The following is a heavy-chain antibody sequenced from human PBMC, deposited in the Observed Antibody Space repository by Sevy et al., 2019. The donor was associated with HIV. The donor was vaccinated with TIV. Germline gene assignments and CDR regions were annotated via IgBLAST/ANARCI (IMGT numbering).Heavy chain of an antibody. D-gene: IGHD3-3*01. CDR1: AFTFSSYW. J-gene: IGHJ4*02. CDR3: ARDTYYDFWSGLDY. V-gene: IGHV3-7*01. CDR2: IKQDGSEK. Sequence: GGSLRLSCAASAFTFSSYWRSWVRQAPGKGLEWVANIKQDGSEKYYVDSVKGRFTISRDNAKNSLYLQMNSLRAEDTAVYYCARDTYYDFWSGLDYWGQGTLVTVSS.